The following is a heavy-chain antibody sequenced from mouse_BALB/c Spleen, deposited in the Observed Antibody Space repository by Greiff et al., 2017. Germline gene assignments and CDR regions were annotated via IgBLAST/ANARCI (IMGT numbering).Heavy chain of an antibody. D-gene: IGHD2-1*01. CDR3: ARDGNY. J-gene: IGHJ2*01. CDR1: GYAFTNYL. Sequence: QVQLKESGAELVRPGTSVKVSCKASGYAFTNYLIEWVKQRPGQGLEWIGVINPGSGGTNYNEKFKGKATLTADKSSSTAYMQLSSLTSDDSAVYFCARDGNYWGQGTTLTVSS. CDR2: INPGSGGT. V-gene: IGHV1-54*01.